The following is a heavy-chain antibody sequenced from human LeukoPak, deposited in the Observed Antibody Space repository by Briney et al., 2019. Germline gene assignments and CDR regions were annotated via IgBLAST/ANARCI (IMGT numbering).Heavy chain of an antibody. CDR2: IKRKTDGGTT. V-gene: IGHV3-15*01. J-gene: IGHJ4*02. D-gene: IGHD3-10*01. Sequence: GGSLRLSCAASGFTFSNAWMSWVRQAPGKGLEWAGRIKRKTDGGTTDYSAPVKGRFTISRDDSKNMLYLQMNSLKTEDTAVYYCSNSGSDYWGQGTLVTVSS. CDR1: GFTFSNAW. CDR3: SNSGSDY.